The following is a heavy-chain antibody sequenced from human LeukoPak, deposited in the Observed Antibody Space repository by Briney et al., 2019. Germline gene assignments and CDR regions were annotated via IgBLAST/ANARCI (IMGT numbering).Heavy chain of an antibody. V-gene: IGHV3-23*01. D-gene: IGHD3-10*01. Sequence: PGGSLRLSCAASGFTFSSYAMSWVRQAPGKGLEWVSAISGSGGSTYYADSVKGRFTISRDNSKNTLYLQMNSLRAEDTAVYYCAKGPRSPLLWFGELSDYYYHGMDVWGQGTTVTVSS. CDR3: AKGPRSPLLWFGELSDYYYHGMDV. J-gene: IGHJ6*02. CDR1: GFTFSSYA. CDR2: ISGSGGST.